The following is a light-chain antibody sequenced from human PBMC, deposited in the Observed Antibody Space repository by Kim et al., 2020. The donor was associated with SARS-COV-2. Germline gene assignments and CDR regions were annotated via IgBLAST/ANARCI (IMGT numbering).Light chain of an antibody. CDR3: QSYDSTIQV. Sequence: GQTVTLSCARSIGTIAYNYVQWYQQRPGSSPTTVIYENDRRPSGVPTRFSGSIDSSTNSASLTISGLTSEDEADYYCQSYDSTIQVFGGGTQLTVL. CDR2: END. J-gene: IGLJ3*02. V-gene: IGLV6-57*01. CDR1: IGTIAYNY.